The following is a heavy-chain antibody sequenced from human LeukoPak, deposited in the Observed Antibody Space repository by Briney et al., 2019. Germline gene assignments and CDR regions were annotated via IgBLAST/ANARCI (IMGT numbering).Heavy chain of an antibody. CDR3: ARGRGYGMDV. Sequence: SETLSLTCTVSGGSISSGDYYWSWVRQPPGKGLEWIGYIFYSGSTYYNPSLKSRVTISVDTSKNQLSLKLSSATAADTAVYYCARGRGYGMDVWGQGTTVTVSS. V-gene: IGHV4-30-4*01. CDR2: IFYSGST. CDR1: GGSISSGDYY. J-gene: IGHJ6*02.